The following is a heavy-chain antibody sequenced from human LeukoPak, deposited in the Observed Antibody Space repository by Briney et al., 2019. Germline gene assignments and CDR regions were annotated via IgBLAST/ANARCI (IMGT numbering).Heavy chain of an antibody. V-gene: IGHV4-59*12. Sequence: SETLSLTCTVSGGSISSYYWSWIRQPPGKGLELVGYIYYSWSTNYNPSLKSRVTISVDTSKNQFSLKLSSVTAADTAVYYCARGPITIFGVVIRTPKSNWFDPWGQGTLVTVSS. CDR2: IYYSWST. J-gene: IGHJ5*02. D-gene: IGHD3-3*01. CDR1: GGSISSYY. CDR3: ARGPITIFGVVIRTPKSNWFDP.